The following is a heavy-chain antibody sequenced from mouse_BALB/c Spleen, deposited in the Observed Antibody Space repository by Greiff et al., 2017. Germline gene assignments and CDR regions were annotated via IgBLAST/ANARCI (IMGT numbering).Heavy chain of an antibody. D-gene: IGHD2-10*01. CDR2: ILPGSGST. Sequence: QVQLQQSGAELMKPGASVKISCKATGYTFSSYWIEWVKQRPGHGLEWIGEILPGSGSTNYNEKFKGKATFTADTSSNTAYMQLSSLTSEDSAVYYCKRSYFGNYCFAYWGQGTLLTVSA. CDR3: KRSYFGNYCFAY. CDR1: GYTFSSYW. J-gene: IGHJ3*01. V-gene: IGHV1-9*01.